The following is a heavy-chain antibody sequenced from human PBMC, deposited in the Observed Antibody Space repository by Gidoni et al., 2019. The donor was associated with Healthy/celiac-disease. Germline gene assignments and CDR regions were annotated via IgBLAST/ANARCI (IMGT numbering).Heavy chain of an antibody. J-gene: IGHJ4*02. V-gene: IGHV4-31*03. D-gene: IGHD5-12*01. Sequence: QVQLQESGPGLVKPSPTLYLTCTVSGGSIGSGGYYWSWHRQTPGKGLEWIWYIYYSGSTSYNPSIKIRVTISVDTSKNQFSLKLSSVTAADTAVYYCARVVATTKGPTDYWGQGTLVTVSS. CDR3: ARVVATTKGPTDY. CDR1: GGSIGSGGYY. CDR2: IYYSGST.